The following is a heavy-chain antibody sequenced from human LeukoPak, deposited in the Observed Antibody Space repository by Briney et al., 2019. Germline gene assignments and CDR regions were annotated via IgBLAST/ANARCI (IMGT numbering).Heavy chain of an antibody. V-gene: IGHV3-30*02. Sequence: GGSLRLSCAASGFTFSDYGMHWVRQAPGKGLEWVAFIRIDGTNKNYADSVKGRFTISRDNSRNTLFPQMNSLRAEDTAVYYCASPERVWGSYPRNWGQGTLVTVSS. D-gene: IGHD3-16*02. CDR3: ASPERVWGSYPRN. J-gene: IGHJ4*02. CDR1: GFTFSDYG. CDR2: IRIDGTNK.